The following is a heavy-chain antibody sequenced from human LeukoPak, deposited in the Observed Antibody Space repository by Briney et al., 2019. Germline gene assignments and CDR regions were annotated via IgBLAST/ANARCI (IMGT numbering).Heavy chain of an antibody. J-gene: IGHJ4*02. CDR1: GFTFSSYE. V-gene: IGHV3-48*01. D-gene: IGHD3-10*01. CDR2: ISSSSSTI. CDR3: ARTDLWFGESDKGSFDY. Sequence: GGSLRLSCAASGFTFSSYEMNWVRQAPGKGLEWVSYISSSSSTIYYADSVKGRFTISRDNAKNSLYLQMNSLRGEDTAVYYCARTDLWFGESDKGSFDYWGQGTLVTVSS.